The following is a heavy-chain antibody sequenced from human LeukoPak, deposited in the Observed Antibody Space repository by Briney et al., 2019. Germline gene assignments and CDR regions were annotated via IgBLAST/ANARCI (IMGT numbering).Heavy chain of an antibody. V-gene: IGHV4-38-2*02. CDR3: AREGVVVTAATYYYYGMDV. Sequence: SETLSLTCTVSGFSISSGYYWGWIRQPPGKGLEWITNIYHSGTTYYNPSLKSRVTISVDTSKNHFSLKLSSVTAADTAVYYCAREGVVVTAATYYYYGMDVWGQGTTVTVSS. CDR1: GFSISSGYY. CDR2: IYHSGTT. J-gene: IGHJ6*02. D-gene: IGHD2-21*02.